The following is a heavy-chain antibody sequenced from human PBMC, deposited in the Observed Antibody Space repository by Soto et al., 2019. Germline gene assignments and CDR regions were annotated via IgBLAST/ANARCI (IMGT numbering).Heavy chain of an antibody. D-gene: IGHD3-10*01. Sequence: QITLKESGPTLVKPTQTLTLTCSVSGISLSTSGVGVGWIRQPPGKALEWLALMYWDDDNRYSPSLKSRLTITRDTSNSQVVLSMTNMHPVDTATYYCAYGLPTPRGVTFAPWGQGTLVTVSS. CDR2: MYWDDDN. CDR3: AYGLPTPRGVTFAP. V-gene: IGHV2-5*02. J-gene: IGHJ5*02. CDR1: GISLSTSGVG.